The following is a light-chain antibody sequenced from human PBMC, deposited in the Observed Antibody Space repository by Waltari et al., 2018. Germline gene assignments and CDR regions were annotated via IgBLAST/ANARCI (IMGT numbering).Light chain of an antibody. CDR1: SSAVGGSNC. CDR3: NSYAGSNSVL. Sequence: QSALTQPPSASGSPGQSVTISCPGTSSAVGGSNCVSWYQQHPGKAPNLMIYDVSKRPSGVPDRFSGSKSGNTAYLTVSGLQAEDEADYYCNSYAGSNSVLFGAGTKLTVL. V-gene: IGLV2-8*01. CDR2: DVS. J-gene: IGLJ2*01.